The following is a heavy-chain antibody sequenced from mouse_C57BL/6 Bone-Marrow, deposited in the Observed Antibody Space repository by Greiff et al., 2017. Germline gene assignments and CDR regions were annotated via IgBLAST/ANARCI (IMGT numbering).Heavy chain of an antibody. CDR1: GYTFTSYW. D-gene: IGHD1-1*01. Sequence: QVQLQQPGAELVQPGASVKLSCKASGYTFTSYWLHWVKQRPGRGLAWIGRIDPHSGGTKYNEKFKSKATLTVDKPASKAYMQLSSLRSEDSAVYYCASAVLLGFFYYWGQGSTRT. V-gene: IGHV1-72*01. CDR3: ASAVLLGFFYY. CDR2: IDPHSGGT. J-gene: IGHJ2*01.